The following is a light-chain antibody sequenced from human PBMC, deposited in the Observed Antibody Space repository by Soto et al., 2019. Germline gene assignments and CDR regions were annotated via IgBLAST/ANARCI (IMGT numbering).Light chain of an antibody. J-gene: IGKJ2*01. CDR2: KAS. Sequence: DIQMTQSPSTLSAFVGDRVTITCRASQSVSGWLAWYQQKPGKAPKLLISKASNLESGVPSRFSGSQSGTKFTLTISSLQPGDVGNYYCQQYDSLSSFGQGTKVEIK. V-gene: IGKV1-5*03. CDR3: QQYDSLSS. CDR1: QSVSGW.